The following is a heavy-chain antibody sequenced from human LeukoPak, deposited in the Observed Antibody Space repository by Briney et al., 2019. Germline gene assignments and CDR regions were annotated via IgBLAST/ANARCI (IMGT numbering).Heavy chain of an antibody. Sequence: SETLSLTCTVSGGSISTYYWSWIRQPPGKGLEWIGYIYYSGSTNYNPSLKSRVTISLDTSKNQFSLKLSSVTAADTAVYYCARRLFFDWPPGGYYFDYGGREIVVTVSS. J-gene: IGHJ4*02. CDR2: IYYSGST. D-gene: IGHD3-9*01. CDR1: GGSISTYY. CDR3: ARRLFFDWPPGGYYFDY. V-gene: IGHV4-59*01.